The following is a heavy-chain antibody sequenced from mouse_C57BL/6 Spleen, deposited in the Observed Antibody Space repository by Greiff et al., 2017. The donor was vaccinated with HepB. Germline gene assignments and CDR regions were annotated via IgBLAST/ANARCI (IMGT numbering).Heavy chain of an antibody. CDR1: GYTFTNYW. D-gene: IGHD4-1*02. Sequence: QVQLKESGAELVRPGTSVKMSCKASGYTFTNYWIGWAKQRPGHGLEWIGDIYPGGGYTNYNEKFKGKATLTADKSSSTAYMQFSSLTSEDSAIYYGARKGGQLRGYYAMDYWGQGTSVTVSS. V-gene: IGHV1-63*01. CDR2: IYPGGGYT. CDR3: ARKGGQLRGYYAMDY. J-gene: IGHJ4*01.